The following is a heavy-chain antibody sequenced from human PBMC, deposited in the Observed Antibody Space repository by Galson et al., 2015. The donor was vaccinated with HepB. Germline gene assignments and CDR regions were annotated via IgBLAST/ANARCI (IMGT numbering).Heavy chain of an antibody. J-gene: IGHJ3*02. D-gene: IGHD7-27*01. V-gene: IGHV1-46*01. CDR3: ARVSSPGESAFDI. CDR2: INPSGGST. CDR1: GYTFTSYY. Sequence: SVKVSCKASGYTFTSYYMHWVRQAPGQGLEWMGIINPSGGSTSYAQKFQGRVTMTRDTSTSTVYMELSSLRSEDTAVYYCARVSSPGESAFDIWGQGTMVTVSS.